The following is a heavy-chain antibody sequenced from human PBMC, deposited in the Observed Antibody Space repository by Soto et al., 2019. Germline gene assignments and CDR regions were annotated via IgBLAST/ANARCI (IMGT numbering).Heavy chain of an antibody. CDR3: ARECSGGSCYEY. CDR2: ISSNGGST. CDR1: GFTFSSYA. V-gene: IGHV3-64*01. Sequence: GGSLRLSCAASGFTFSSYAMHWVRQAPGKGLEYVSAISSNGGSTYYANSVKGRFTISRDNSKNTLYLQMGSLRAEDMDVYYCARECSGGSCYEYWGQGTLVTVSS. D-gene: IGHD2-15*01. J-gene: IGHJ4*02.